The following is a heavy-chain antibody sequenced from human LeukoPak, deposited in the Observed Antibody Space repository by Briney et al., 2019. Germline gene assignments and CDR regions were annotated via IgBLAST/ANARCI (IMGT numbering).Heavy chain of an antibody. D-gene: IGHD6-13*01. CDR2: ISGSGGST. Sequence: PGGSLRLSCAASGFTFSSYVMSWVRQAPGKGLEWVSVISGSGGSTYYADSVKGRFTISRDNSKNTLYLQMNSLRAEDTAVYYCAHISSSWPDYWGQGTLVTVSS. J-gene: IGHJ4*02. V-gene: IGHV3-23*01. CDR1: GFTFSSYV. CDR3: AHISSSWPDY.